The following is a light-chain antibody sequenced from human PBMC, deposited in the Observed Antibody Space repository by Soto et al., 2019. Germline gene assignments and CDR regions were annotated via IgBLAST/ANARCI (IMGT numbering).Light chain of an antibody. CDR1: ESVRRN. J-gene: IGKJ2*01. CDR2: GAS. CDR3: QQCNNLYT. Sequence: IVMTQSPATLSVSPGETATLSCRASESVRRNLAWYQQRPGQAPRLLIYGASTRATGIPARFTGSGSGTQFTLPISSLQSKDSAVYYWQQCNNLYTFGQGTKLEIK. V-gene: IGKV3-15*01.